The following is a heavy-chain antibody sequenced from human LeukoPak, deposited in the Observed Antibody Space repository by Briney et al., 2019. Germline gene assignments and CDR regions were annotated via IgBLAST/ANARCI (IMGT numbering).Heavy chain of an antibody. CDR2: INPNSGGT. J-gene: IGHJ4*02. D-gene: IGHD6-19*01. Sequence: ASVNVSCKASGYMFTVYYMHWVRQAPGQGLEWMRRINPNSGGTNYAQKFQGRVTMARDTSITTAYMELSGLRSDDTAVYYCARGLWLADYWGQGTLVTVSS. CDR1: GYMFTVYY. CDR3: ARGLWLADY. V-gene: IGHV1-2*06.